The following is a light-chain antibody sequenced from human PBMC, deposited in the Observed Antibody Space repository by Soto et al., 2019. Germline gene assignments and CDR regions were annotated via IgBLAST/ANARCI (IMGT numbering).Light chain of an antibody. CDR1: QSVSSSF. CDR3: QQYESSVT. CDR2: GAS. Sequence: EIVLTQSPGSLSLSPGEGATLSCRASQSVSSSFFAWYQKKPGQAPSLLIYGASRRATGAPDRFSGSGSGTDFTLSISRLEPEDFAVYYCQQYESSVTFGQGTKVEIK. V-gene: IGKV3-20*01. J-gene: IGKJ1*01.